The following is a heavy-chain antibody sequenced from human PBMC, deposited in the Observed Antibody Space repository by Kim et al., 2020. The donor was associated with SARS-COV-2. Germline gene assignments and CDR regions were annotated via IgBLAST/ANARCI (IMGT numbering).Heavy chain of an antibody. V-gene: IGHV4-39*01. Sequence: TYYHPSLEGRVTISVDTSKKQFSLRLGSVTAADAAVYYCARHLRNWYFDLWGRGTLVTVSS. J-gene: IGHJ2*01. CDR2: T. CDR3: ARHLRNWYFDL.